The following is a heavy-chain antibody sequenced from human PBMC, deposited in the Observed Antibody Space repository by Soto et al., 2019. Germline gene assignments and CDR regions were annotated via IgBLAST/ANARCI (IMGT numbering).Heavy chain of an antibody. CDR3: ARWKYSYADLPGDWFDS. Sequence: QVQLKESGPGLVRPSETLSLTCTVSGASLTRGSYYWSWVRQPPGKGLEWIAYIYRSGSTNYNPSLKSRATISVDTSKNQFSLRLTSVTPADTAMYYCARWKYSYADLPGDWFDSWGQGTLVTVSS. D-gene: IGHD3-16*01. J-gene: IGHJ5*01. CDR2: IYRSGST. CDR1: GASLTRGSYY. V-gene: IGHV4-61*01.